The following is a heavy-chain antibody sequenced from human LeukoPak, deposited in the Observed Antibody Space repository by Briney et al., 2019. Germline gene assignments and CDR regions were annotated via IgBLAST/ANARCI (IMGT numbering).Heavy chain of an antibody. J-gene: IGHJ4*02. D-gene: IGHD3-10*01. Sequence: GGSLRLSCAASGFTFSNYAMHWVRQAPGKGLEYVSAISNDGGRTYYANSVKGRFTIYRDNSKNTLYLQMGSLRTEDMAVYYCARDLSGGGLDYWGQGTLVAVSS. CDR1: GFTFSNYA. V-gene: IGHV3-64*01. CDR2: ISNDGGRT. CDR3: ARDLSGGGLDY.